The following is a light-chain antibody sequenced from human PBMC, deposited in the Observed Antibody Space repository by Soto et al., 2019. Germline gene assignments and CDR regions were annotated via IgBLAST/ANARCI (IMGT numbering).Light chain of an antibody. CDR2: SNN. Sequence: QSALTQPPSASGTPGQRVTISCSGSSSNIGSNTVNWYQQLPGTAPKLLIYSNNQRPSGVPDRFSGSKSGTSASLAISGLQSEDEADYYCAAWDDSLNGPYEVFGGGTKLTVL. J-gene: IGLJ2*01. CDR3: AAWDDSLNGPYEV. CDR1: SSNIGSNT. V-gene: IGLV1-44*01.